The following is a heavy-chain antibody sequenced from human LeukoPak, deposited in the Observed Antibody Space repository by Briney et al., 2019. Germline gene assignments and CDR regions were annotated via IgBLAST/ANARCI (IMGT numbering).Heavy chain of an antibody. V-gene: IGHV3-30*05. Sequence: GRPLRLSCAASGFTFGSYGMHWVRQAPGKGLEWVAVISYDGSNKYYADSVKGRFTISRDNSKNTLYLQMSSLSAEDTAVYYCARTTTPHYYGSGSYALGYWGQGTLVTVPS. CDR3: ARTTTPHYYGSGSYALGY. CDR2: ISYDGSNK. J-gene: IGHJ4*02. D-gene: IGHD3-10*01. CDR1: GFTFGSYG.